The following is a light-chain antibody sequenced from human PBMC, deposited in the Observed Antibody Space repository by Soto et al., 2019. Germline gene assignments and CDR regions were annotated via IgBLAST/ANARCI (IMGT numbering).Light chain of an antibody. J-gene: IGLJ2*01. CDR1: SSDVGSYNL. Sequence: QSALTQPASVSGSPGQSITISCTGTSSDVGSYNLVSWYQQHPGKAPKLMIYEVSKRPSGVSDRFSGSKSGNTASLTISGLQAEDEADYYCCSYAGSSTSLLGGGTKLTVL. CDR2: EVS. V-gene: IGLV2-23*02. CDR3: CSYAGSSTSL.